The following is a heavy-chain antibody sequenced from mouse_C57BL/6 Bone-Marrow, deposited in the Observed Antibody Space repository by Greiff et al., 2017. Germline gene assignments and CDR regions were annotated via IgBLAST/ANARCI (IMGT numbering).Heavy chain of an antibody. J-gene: IGHJ4*01. CDR3: ARELGNYAMDY. CDR1: GYTFTDYY. Sequence: QVQLQQSGAELVRPGASVKLSCKASGYTFTDYYINWVKQRPGQGLEWIARMYPGSGNTYYNEKFKGKATLTAEKSSSTAYMQLSSLTSEDSAVYFCARELGNYAMDYWGQGTSVTVSS. CDR2: MYPGSGNT. V-gene: IGHV1-76*01. D-gene: IGHD4-1*01.